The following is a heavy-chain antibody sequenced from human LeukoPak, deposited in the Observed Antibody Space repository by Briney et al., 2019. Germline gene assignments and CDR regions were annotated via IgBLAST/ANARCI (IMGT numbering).Heavy chain of an antibody. D-gene: IGHD2-15*01. V-gene: IGHV4-38-2*01. CDR2: IYHSGST. CDR1: GYSISSGYY. CDR3: ARVIYCSGGSCYDGAWFDP. Sequence: PSETLSLTCAVSGYSISSGYYWGWIRQPPGKGLEWIGSIYHSGSTYYNPSLKSRVTLSVDTSKNHFSLKLSPVTAADTAVYYCARVIYCSGGSCYDGAWFDPWGQGTLVTVSS. J-gene: IGHJ5*02.